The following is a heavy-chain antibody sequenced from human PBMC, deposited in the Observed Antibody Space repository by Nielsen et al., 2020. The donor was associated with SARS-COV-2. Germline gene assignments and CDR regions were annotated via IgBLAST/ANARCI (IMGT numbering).Heavy chain of an antibody. CDR3: AKTNGEGYSPLLGGMDV. D-gene: IGHD2-15*01. V-gene: IGHV3-21*01. Sequence: GESLKISCAASGFTFSSYSMNWVRQAPGKGLEWVSSISSSSTYIYYADSVKGRFTISRDNAKNSLYLQMNSLRAEDTAVYYCAKTNGEGYSPLLGGMDVWGQGTTVTVSS. J-gene: IGHJ6*02. CDR1: GFTFSSYS. CDR2: ISSSSTYI.